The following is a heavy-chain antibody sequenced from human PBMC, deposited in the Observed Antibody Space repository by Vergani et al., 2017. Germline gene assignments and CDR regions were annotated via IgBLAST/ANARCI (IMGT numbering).Heavy chain of an antibody. V-gene: IGHV4-59*01. CDR3: ARGYSSSWYMLGSGYYYYGMDV. D-gene: IGHD6-13*01. CDR1: GGSISSYY. Sequence: QVQLQESGPGLVKPSETLSLTCTVSGGSISSYYWSWIRQPPGKGLEWSGYIYYSGSTNYNPSLKSRVTISVDTSKNQFSLKLSSVTAADTAVYYCARGYSSSWYMLGSGYYYYGMDVWGQGTTVTVSS. J-gene: IGHJ6*02. CDR2: IYYSGST.